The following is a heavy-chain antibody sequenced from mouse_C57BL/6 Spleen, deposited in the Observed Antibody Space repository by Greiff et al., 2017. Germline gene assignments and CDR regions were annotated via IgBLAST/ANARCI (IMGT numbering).Heavy chain of an antibody. V-gene: IGHV1-72*01. CDR2: IDPNSGGN. J-gene: IGHJ2*01. D-gene: IGHD2-5*01. Sequence: VQLQQPGAELVKPGASVKLSCKASGYTFTSYWMHWVKQRPGRGLEWIGRIDPNSGGNKYNEKFKSKATLTVDKPSSTAYMRLSSLTSEDSAVYYCASENYSNYGDYWGQGTTLTVSS. CDR1: GYTFTSYW. CDR3: ASENYSNYGDY.